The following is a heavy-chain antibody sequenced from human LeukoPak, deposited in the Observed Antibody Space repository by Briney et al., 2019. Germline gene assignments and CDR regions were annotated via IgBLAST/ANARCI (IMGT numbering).Heavy chain of an antibody. CDR1: GFTFSNSA. J-gene: IGHJ4*01. CDR2: LSGSGITT. CDR3: AKGIYSSGWSYFDY. Sequence: GGSLRLSCAASGFTFSNSAMSWVRQAPGKGLEWVTTLSGSGITTYYADSVKGRFTISRDNSKNTLYLQMNSLRAEDTAVYYCAKGIYSSGWSYFDYWGHGTLVTVSS. V-gene: IGHV3-23*01. D-gene: IGHD6-19*01.